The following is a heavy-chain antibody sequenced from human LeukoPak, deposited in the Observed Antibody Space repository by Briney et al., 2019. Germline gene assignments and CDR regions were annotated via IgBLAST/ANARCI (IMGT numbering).Heavy chain of an antibody. V-gene: IGHV3-74*01. CDR3: ARDRAEHNWTYHTLFDY. CDR1: GFTFRDYW. D-gene: IGHD1-7*01. Sequence: GGSLRLSCTASGFTFRDYWMHWIRQTPREGLVWVSRINGDETSRAYADSVEGRFTISRDNAKNTLYLQIDSLRAEDSAIYYCARDRAEHNWTYHTLFDYWGQGTPVAVSS. J-gene: IGHJ4*02. CDR2: INGDETSR.